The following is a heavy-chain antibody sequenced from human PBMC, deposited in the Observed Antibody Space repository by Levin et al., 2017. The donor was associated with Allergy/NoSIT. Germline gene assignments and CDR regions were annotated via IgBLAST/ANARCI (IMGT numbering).Heavy chain of an antibody. J-gene: IGHJ4*02. CDR3: ARQKYDYVWGSYRYLDY. D-gene: IGHD3-16*02. V-gene: IGHV4-39*01. CDR2: IYYSGST. Sequence: SETLSLTCTVSGGSISSSSYYWGWIRQPPGKGLEWIGSIYYSGSTYYNPSLKSRVTISVDTSKNQFSLKLSSVTAADTAVYYCARQKYDYVWGSYRYLDYWGQGTLVTVSS. CDR1: GGSISSSSYY.